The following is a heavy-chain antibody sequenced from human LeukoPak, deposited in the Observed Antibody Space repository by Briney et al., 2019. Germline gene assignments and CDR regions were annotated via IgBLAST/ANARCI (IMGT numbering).Heavy chain of an antibody. D-gene: IGHD5-24*01. CDR2: IYSGGST. Sequence: GGSLRLSCAASGFTVSSNYMSWVRQAPGKGLEWVSVIYSGGSTYYADSVKGRFTISRDNSKNTLYLQMNTLRAEDKAVYYCARVDGYNYFDYWGQGTLVTVSS. CDR1: GFTVSSNY. V-gene: IGHV3-53*01. CDR3: ARVDGYNYFDY. J-gene: IGHJ4*02.